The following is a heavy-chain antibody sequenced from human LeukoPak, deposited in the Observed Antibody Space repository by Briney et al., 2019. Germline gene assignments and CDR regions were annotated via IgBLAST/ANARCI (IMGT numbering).Heavy chain of an antibody. CDR1: GDSVSSNIAA. V-gene: IGHV6-1*01. D-gene: IGHD6-19*01. J-gene: IGHJ4*02. CDR2: TYYRSKWYY. Sequence: SQTLSLTCSISGDSVSSNIAAWNWIRHSPSRGLEWLGRTYYRSKWYYDYALSVKSRISINPDTSKNQFSLQLNSVTPEDTAIYYCARYSLAEAGALDSWGQGTLVTVSS. CDR3: ARYSLAEAGALDS.